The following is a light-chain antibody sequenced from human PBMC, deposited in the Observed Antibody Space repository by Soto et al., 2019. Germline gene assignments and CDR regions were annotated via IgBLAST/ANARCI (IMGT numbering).Light chain of an antibody. CDR3: QQYGSSPLT. J-gene: IGKJ4*01. CDR1: QSVSSSY. CDR2: DAS. Sequence: EIVLTQSPATLSLSPEERATLSCGASQSVSSSYLAWYQQKPGLAPRLLIYDASSRATGIPDRFSGSGSGTDFTLTISRLEPEDFAVDYCQQYGSSPLTFGGGTKVDIK. V-gene: IGKV3D-20*01.